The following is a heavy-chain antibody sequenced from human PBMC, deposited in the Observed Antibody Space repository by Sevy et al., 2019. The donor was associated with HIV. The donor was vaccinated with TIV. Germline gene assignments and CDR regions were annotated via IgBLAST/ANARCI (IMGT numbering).Heavy chain of an antibody. D-gene: IGHD6-19*01. CDR2: IKSKTDGETT. J-gene: IGHJ4*02. V-gene: IGHV3-15*01. CDR3: ATGVVGAVAGTAVVFDS. CDR1: GFTFSHAW. Sequence: GGSLRLSCAASGFTFSHAWMNWVRQAPGKGLEWVGRIKSKTDGETTDYAAPVKGRFTMSRDDSENTLYLQMNSLKTEDTAVYYCATGVVGAVAGTAVVFDSWGQGTLVTVSS.